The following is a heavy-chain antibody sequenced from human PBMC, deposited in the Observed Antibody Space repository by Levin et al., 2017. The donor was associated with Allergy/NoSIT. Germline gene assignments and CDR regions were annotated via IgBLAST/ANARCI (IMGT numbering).Heavy chain of an antibody. V-gene: IGHV3-23*01. D-gene: IGHD3-9*01. J-gene: IGHJ4*02. Sequence: GESLKISCAASGFTFSSYAMSWVRQAPGKGLEWVSAISGSGGSTYYADSVKGRFTISRDNSKNTLYLQMNSLRAEDTAVYYCAKDYGIYSYGSPIDYWGQGTLVTVSS. CDR3: AKDYGIYSYGSPIDY. CDR2: ISGSGGST. CDR1: GFTFSSYA.